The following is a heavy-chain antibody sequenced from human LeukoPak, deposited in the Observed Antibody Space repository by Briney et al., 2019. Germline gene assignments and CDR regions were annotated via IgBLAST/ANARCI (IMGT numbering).Heavy chain of an antibody. CDR3: ARCPLLLNDAFDI. D-gene: IGHD2-15*01. CDR2: IWYDGSNK. CDR1: GFTFSSYG. V-gene: IGHV3-33*01. Sequence: GGSLRLSCAASGFTFSSYGMHWVRQAPGKGLEWAAVIWYDGSNKYYADSVKGRFTISRDNSKNTLYLQMNSLRAEDTAVYYCARCPLLLNDAFDIWGQGTMVTVSS. J-gene: IGHJ3*02.